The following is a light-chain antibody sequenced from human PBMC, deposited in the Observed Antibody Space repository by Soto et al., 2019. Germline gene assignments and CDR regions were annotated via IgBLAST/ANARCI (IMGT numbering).Light chain of an antibody. J-gene: IGKJ1*01. CDR2: AAS. CDR1: HSISSW. V-gene: IGKV1-5*01. CDR3: QQYNSYWT. Sequence: DIQMTQSPSTLSASVGDRVTITCRARHSISSWLAWYQQKPGKAPNLLIYAASTLESGVPSRFSGSGSGTEFTLTISSLQPDDFATYYCQQYNSYWTFGQGTKVDIK.